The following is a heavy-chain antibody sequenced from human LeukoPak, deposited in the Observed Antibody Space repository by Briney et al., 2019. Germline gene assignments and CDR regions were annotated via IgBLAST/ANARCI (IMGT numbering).Heavy chain of an antibody. J-gene: IGHJ4*02. V-gene: IGHV3-21*01. D-gene: IGHD2-2*01. CDR2: ISGSGTYK. Sequence: PGGSLRLSCTVSGFTFSNSWMNWVRQAPGKGLEWVSSISGSGTYKYYEDSVKGRFTISRDNAENSLYLQMNSLRVEDTAVYYCASRYCSGTSCYAFDYWGQGTLVTVSS. CDR1: GFTFSNSW. CDR3: ASRYCSGTSCYAFDY.